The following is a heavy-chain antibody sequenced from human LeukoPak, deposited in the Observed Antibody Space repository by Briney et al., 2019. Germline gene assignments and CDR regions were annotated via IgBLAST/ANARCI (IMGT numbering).Heavy chain of an antibody. J-gene: IGHJ4*02. CDR2: IYYSGST. Sequence: PSETLSLTCTVSGGSISSYYWGWIRQPPGKGLEWIGNIYYSGSTYYNPSLKSRVTISVHTSKNQFSLKLSSVTAADTAVYYCAKYTSGWYAVDYWGQGTLVTVSS. V-gene: IGHV4-39*01. CDR3: AKYTSGWYAVDY. CDR1: GGSISSYY. D-gene: IGHD6-19*01.